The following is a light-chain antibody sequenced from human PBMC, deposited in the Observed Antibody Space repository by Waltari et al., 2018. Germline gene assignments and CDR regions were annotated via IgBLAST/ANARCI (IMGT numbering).Light chain of an antibody. CDR3: QQTYSTPSS. J-gene: IGKJ2*03. CDR1: QSITTY. CDR2: TSS. Sequence: DIQMTQSPSSLSASVGDRVTITCRASQSITTYLNWYQQKPGKAPKLLIYTSSSLESGVPKSFRGSGSGTDFTLTISRLQPEDFATYYCQQTYSTPSSFGQGTKLEIK. V-gene: IGKV1-39*01.